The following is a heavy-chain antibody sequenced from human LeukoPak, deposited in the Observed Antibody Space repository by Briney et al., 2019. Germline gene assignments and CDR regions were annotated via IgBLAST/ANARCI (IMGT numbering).Heavy chain of an antibody. CDR3: TRANGYGLIDY. CDR1: GFSFSTYW. CDR2: IYHSGST. J-gene: IGHJ4*02. V-gene: IGHV4-4*02. Sequence: GSLRLSCAGSGFSFSTYWMSWVRQVPGKGLEWIGNIYHSGSTYYNPSLKSRVTISVDTSKNQFSLKLSSVTAADTAMYYCTRANGYGLIDYWGQGTLVTVSS. D-gene: IGHD3-16*01.